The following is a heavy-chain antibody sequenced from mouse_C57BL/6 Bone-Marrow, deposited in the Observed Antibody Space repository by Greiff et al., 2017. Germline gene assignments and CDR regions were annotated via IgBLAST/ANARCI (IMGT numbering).Heavy chain of an antibody. Sequence: QVQLQQSGPELVKPGASVKISCKASGYAFSSSWMNWVKQRPGKGLEWIGRIYPGDGDTNYNGKFKGKATLTAAKSSSTAYMQLSSLTSEDSAVYVCARVGNYYYGLDYWGQGTTLTVSS. J-gene: IGHJ2*01. V-gene: IGHV1-82*01. D-gene: IGHD1-1*01. CDR3: ARVGNYYYGLDY. CDR1: GYAFSSSW. CDR2: IYPGDGDT.